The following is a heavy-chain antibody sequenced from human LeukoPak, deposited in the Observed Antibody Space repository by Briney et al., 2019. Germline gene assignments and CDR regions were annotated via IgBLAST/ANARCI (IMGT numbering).Heavy chain of an antibody. V-gene: IGHV3-23*01. J-gene: IGHJ4*02. D-gene: IGHD3-3*01. CDR1: GFTFSNFA. CDR3: AKLSSYYDFWSSYYS. CDR2: ISGSGADT. Sequence: GGSLRLSCAASGFTFSNFAMTWVRQAPGKGLEWVSAISGSGADTYYAASVKGRFTISRDNSKNTLYLQMTSLRGEDTAVYYCAKLSSYYDFWSSYYSWGQGTLVTVSS.